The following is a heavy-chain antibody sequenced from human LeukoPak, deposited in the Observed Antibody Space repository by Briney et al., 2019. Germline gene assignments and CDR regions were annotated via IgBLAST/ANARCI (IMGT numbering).Heavy chain of an antibody. J-gene: IGHJ4*02. CDR2: ISSSSSYI. V-gene: IGHV3-21*01. Sequence: PGGSLRLSCAASGFTFSSYSMNWVRQAPGKGLEWVSSISSSSSYIYYADSVKGRFTISRDNAKNSLYLQMNSLRAEDTAVYYCARDKLYCTNGVCYKGSTFDYWGQGTLVTVSS. CDR3: ARDKLYCTNGVCYKGSTFDY. D-gene: IGHD2-8*01. CDR1: GFTFSSYS.